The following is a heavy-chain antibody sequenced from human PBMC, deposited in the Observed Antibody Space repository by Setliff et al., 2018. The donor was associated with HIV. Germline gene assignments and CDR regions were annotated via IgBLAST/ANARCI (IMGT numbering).Heavy chain of an antibody. Sequence: SVKVSCKSSGGSFNTYAINWVRQAPGQGLEWMGGIISIFDKANYAQKFHGRLTITADDSTRTVYMELNSLGSGDTAVYYCARGEVRGYSYGEAFDIWGQGTLVTVSS. D-gene: IGHD5-18*01. CDR2: IISIFDKA. CDR1: GGSFNTYA. V-gene: IGHV1-69*13. CDR3: ARGEVRGYSYGEAFDI. J-gene: IGHJ3*02.